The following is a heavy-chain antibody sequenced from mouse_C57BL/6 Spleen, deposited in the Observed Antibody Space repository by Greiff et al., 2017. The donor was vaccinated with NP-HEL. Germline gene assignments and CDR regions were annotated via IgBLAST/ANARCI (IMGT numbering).Heavy chain of an antibody. J-gene: IGHJ4*01. CDR2: IYPGDGDT. D-gene: IGHD1-1*01. CDR1: GYAFSSSW. V-gene: IGHV1-82*01. Sequence: LVESGPELVKPGASVKISCKASGYAFSSSWMNWVKQRPGKGLEWIGRIYPGDGDTNYNGKFKGKATLTADKSSSTAYMQLSSLTSEDSAVYFCARFITTVVAPMDYWGQGTSVTVSS. CDR3: ARFITTVVAPMDY.